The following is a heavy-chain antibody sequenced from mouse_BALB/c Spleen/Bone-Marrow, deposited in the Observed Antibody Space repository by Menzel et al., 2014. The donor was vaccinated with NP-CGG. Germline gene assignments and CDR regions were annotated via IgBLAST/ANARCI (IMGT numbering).Heavy chain of an antibody. D-gene: IGHD2-3*01. V-gene: IGHV2-6-7*01. J-gene: IGHJ4*01. CDR1: GFSLTGYG. Sequence: VKVVESGPGLVAPSQSLSITCTVSGFSLTGYGVSWVRQPPGKGLEWLGMIWGDGSTDYNSALKSRLSISKDNSKSQVFLKMNSLQTDDTARYYCARDSFLMTRALDYWGQGTSVTVSS. CDR2: IWGDGST. CDR3: ARDSFLMTRALDY.